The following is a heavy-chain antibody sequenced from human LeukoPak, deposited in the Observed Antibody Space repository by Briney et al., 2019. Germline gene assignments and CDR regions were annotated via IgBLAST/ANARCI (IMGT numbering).Heavy chain of an antibody. V-gene: IGHV3-33*06. CDR3: AKGELELRPDAFDI. CDR2: IWYDGSNK. D-gene: IGHD1-7*01. CDR1: GFTFRSYG. J-gene: IGHJ3*02. Sequence: GGSLRLSCAASGFTFRSYGMHWVRQAPGKGLEWVAVIWYDGSNKYYADSVKGRFTISRDNSKNTLYLQMNSLRAEDTAVYYCAKGELELRPDAFDIWGQGTMVTVSS.